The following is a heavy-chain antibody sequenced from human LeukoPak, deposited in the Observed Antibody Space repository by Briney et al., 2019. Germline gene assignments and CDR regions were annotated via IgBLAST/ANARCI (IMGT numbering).Heavy chain of an antibody. Sequence: ASVKVSCKASGYTFTAYYIHWVRQAPGQGLEWMGIINPSGGSTSYAQKFQGRVTMTRDMSTSTVYMELSSLRPEDTAVYYCARDGSGYSGSSLHYYYYMDVWGKGTTVTVSS. CDR2: INPSGGST. CDR1: GYTFTAYY. V-gene: IGHV1-46*01. D-gene: IGHD5-12*01. J-gene: IGHJ6*03. CDR3: ARDGSGYSGSSLHYYYYMDV.